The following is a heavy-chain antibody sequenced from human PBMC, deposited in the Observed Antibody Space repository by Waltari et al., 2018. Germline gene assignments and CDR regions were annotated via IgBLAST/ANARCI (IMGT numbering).Heavy chain of an antibody. CDR3: ARSRQDYYDTHHGFDI. Sequence: QVQLQQWGAGLLKPSETLSLTCAVYGGSFSGYYWSWIRQPPGKGLEWIGEINHSGSTNATPSLKSRVTISVDTSKDQFSLKLSSVTAADTAVYYCARSRQDYYDTHHGFDIWGQGTMVTVSS. CDR1: GGSFSGYY. J-gene: IGHJ3*02. V-gene: IGHV4-34*01. D-gene: IGHD3-22*01. CDR2: INHSGST.